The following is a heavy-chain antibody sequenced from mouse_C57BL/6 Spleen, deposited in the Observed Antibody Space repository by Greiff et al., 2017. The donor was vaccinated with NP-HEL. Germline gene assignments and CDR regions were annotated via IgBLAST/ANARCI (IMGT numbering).Heavy chain of an antibody. CDR1: GFTFSDYY. V-gene: IGHV5-12*01. CDR3: ARRAPYYGSSNYYAMDY. Sequence: EVKLEESGGGLVQPGGSLKLSCAASGFTFSDYYMYWVRQTPEKRLEWVAYISNGGGSTYYPDTVKGRFTISRDNAKNTLYLQMSRLKSEDTAMYYCARRAPYYGSSNYYAMDYWGQGTSVTVSS. CDR2: ISNGGGST. D-gene: IGHD1-1*01. J-gene: IGHJ4*01.